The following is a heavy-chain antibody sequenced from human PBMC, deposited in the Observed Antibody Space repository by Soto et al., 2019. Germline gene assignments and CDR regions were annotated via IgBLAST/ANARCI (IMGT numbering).Heavy chain of an antibody. Sequence: QVHLVQSGAEVKKPGSSVKVSCKASGGAFTSYSFHWVRQAPGQGLEWMGWIIPMSGTTNYALKFQGRVTMTADVPTNTAYIELSSLRSEDAAIYYCARDSTGLDYWGQGTLVTVSS. CDR3: ARDSTGLDY. CDR1: GGAFTSYS. CDR2: IIPMSGTT. D-gene: IGHD1-1*01. V-gene: IGHV1-69*12. J-gene: IGHJ4*02.